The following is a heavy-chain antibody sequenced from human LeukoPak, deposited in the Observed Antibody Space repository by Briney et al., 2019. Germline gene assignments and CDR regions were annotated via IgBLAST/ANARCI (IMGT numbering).Heavy chain of an antibody. V-gene: IGHV1-2*06. D-gene: IGHD2-8*01. Sequence: ASVKVSCKSSGYTFTGYYIYWVRQAPGQGLEWMGRINPNSGDPNYPQKFQGRVTMTRDTSISTAYMEMSSLTSDDTAVYYCARSARHCNNGVCFTDYYIDLWGKGTTVIVSS. CDR3: ARSARHCNNGVCFTDYYIDL. J-gene: IGHJ6*03. CDR2: INPNSGDP. CDR1: GYTFTGYY.